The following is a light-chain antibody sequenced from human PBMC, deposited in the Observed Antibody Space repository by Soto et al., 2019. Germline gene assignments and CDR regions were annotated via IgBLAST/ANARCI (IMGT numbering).Light chain of an antibody. CDR3: TSYTTSGPFLV. CDR1: SSDVGGYNY. CDR2: DVT. Sequence: QSALTQPASVSGSPGQSITISCTGTSSDVGGYNYVSWYQHHPGKAPKLMIYDVTNRTSGVSNRFSGSKSGNTASLTISGLQAEDEADYYCTSYTTSGPFLVFGGGTKLTVL. V-gene: IGLV2-14*03. J-gene: IGLJ3*02.